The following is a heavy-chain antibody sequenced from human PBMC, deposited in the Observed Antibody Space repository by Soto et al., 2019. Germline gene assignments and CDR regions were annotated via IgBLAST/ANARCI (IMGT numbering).Heavy chain of an antibody. CDR3: ARWSCSTSCYIHYYYYMDV. D-gene: IGHD2-2*02. Sequence: SETLSLTCTVSGGSISSSSYYWGWIRQPPGKGLERIGSIYYSGSTYYNPSLKSRVTISVDTSKNQFSLKLSSVTAADTAVYYCARWSCSTSCYIHYYYYMDVWGKGTTVTVSS. J-gene: IGHJ6*03. V-gene: IGHV4-39*01. CDR1: GGSISSSSYY. CDR2: IYYSGST.